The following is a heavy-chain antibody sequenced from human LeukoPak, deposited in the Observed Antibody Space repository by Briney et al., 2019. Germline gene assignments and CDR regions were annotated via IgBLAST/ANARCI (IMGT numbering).Heavy chain of an antibody. CDR2: ISSNGGST. CDR3: VKTIVGATSGYYFGY. CDR1: GFTFSSYA. Sequence: GGSLRLSCSASGFTFSSYAMQWVRQAPGKGLEYVSAISSNGGSTYYADSVKGRFTISRDNSKNTLYLQMSSLRAEDTVVYYCVKTIVGATSGYYFGYWGQGTLVTVSS. D-gene: IGHD1-26*01. V-gene: IGHV3-64D*06. J-gene: IGHJ4*02.